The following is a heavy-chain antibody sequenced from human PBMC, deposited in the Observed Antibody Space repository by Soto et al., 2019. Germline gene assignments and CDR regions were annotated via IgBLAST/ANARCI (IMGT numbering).Heavy chain of an antibody. CDR3: ARPLGGVVITTGGWFDP. CDR1: GGSIISSSYY. V-gene: IGHV4-39*01. CDR2: IYYSGST. J-gene: IGHJ5*02. Sequence: SETLSLTCTVSGGSIISSSYYWVWIRQPPGKGLEWIGSIYYSGSTYYNPSLKSRVTISVDTSKNQFSLKLSSVTAADTAVYYCARPLGGVVITTGGWFDPWGQGTLVTVSS. D-gene: IGHD3-22*01.